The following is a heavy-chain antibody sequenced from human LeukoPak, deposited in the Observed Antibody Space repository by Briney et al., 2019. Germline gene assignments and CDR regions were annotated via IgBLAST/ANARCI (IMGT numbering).Heavy chain of an antibody. CDR2: ISSSSTYI. D-gene: IGHD3-16*01. Sequence: PGGSLRLSCAASGFTFSRYNMNWVRQAPGKGLEWVSCISSSSTYIYYADSVKGRFTISRDNAKNSLYLQMNSLRAEDTAVYYCARDLGDLGFDYWGQGTLVTVSS. CDR1: GFTFSRYN. V-gene: IGHV3-21*01. CDR3: ARDLGDLGFDY. J-gene: IGHJ4*02.